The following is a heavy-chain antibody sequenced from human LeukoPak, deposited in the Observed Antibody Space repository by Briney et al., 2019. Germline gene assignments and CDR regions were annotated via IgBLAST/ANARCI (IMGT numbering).Heavy chain of an antibody. D-gene: IGHD7-27*01. Sequence: PSETLSLTCTVSGGSISSSSYYWGWIRQPPGKGLEWIGSIYYSGSTYYNPSLKSRVTISVDTSKNQFSLKLSSVTAADTAVYYCARQGDWGFGSYFDYWGQGTLVTVSS. CDR1: GGSISSSSYY. CDR2: IYYSGST. CDR3: ARQGDWGFGSYFDY. V-gene: IGHV4-39*01. J-gene: IGHJ4*02.